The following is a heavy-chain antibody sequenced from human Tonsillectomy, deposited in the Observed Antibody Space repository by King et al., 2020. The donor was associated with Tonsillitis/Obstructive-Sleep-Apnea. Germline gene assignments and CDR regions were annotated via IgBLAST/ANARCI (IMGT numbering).Heavy chain of an antibody. CDR3: AAAYYYYVWGSYRYEGVDY. Sequence: QLVQSGPEVKKPGTSVKVSCKASGFTFTSSAVQWVRQARGQRLEWIGWIVVGSGNTNYAQKFQERVTITRDMSTSTAYMELSSLRSEDTAVYYCAAAYYYYVWGSYRYEGVDYWGQGTLVTVSS. CDR2: IVVGSGNT. J-gene: IGHJ4*02. D-gene: IGHD3-16*02. V-gene: IGHV1-58*01. CDR1: GFTFTSSA.